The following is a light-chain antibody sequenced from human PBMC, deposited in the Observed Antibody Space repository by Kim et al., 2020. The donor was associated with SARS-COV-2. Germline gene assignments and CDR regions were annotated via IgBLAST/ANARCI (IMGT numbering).Light chain of an antibody. CDR1: QSVRSSF. CDR2: GAS. CDR3: QQYSSSRTWS. V-gene: IGKV3-20*01. J-gene: IGKJ1*01. Sequence: SPGERDTLSCRASQSVRSSFLVWYQKKPGQAPRVLIHGASKRATGIPDRFTGSGSGTDFTLTISRLEPEDFAVYYCQQYSSSRTWSFGQGTKLEI.